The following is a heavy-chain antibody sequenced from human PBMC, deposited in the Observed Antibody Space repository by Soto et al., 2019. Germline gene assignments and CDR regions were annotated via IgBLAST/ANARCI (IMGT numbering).Heavy chain of an antibody. J-gene: IGHJ4*02. Sequence: GGFLRLSCAASGFTFSSYGMHWVRQAPGKGLEWVAVIWYDGSNKYYADSVKGRFTISRDNSKNTLYLQMNSLRAEDTAVYYCARDGRDYDFWSGYYADSFDYWGQGTLVTVSS. D-gene: IGHD3-3*01. CDR1: GFTFSSYG. V-gene: IGHV3-33*01. CDR2: IWYDGSNK. CDR3: ARDGRDYDFWSGYYADSFDY.